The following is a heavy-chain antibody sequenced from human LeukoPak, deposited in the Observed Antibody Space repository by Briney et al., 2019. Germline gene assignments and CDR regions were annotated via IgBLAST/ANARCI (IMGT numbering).Heavy chain of an antibody. Sequence: SVKVSCKASGYTFTSYGISWVRQAPGQGLEWMGGIIPIFGTANYAQKFQGRVTITADESTSTAYMELSSLRSEDTAVYYCARSSYYYDSSGGAFDIWGQGTMVTVSS. CDR3: ARSSYYYDSSGGAFDI. J-gene: IGHJ3*02. CDR2: IIPIFGTA. V-gene: IGHV1-69*13. CDR1: GYTFTSYG. D-gene: IGHD3-22*01.